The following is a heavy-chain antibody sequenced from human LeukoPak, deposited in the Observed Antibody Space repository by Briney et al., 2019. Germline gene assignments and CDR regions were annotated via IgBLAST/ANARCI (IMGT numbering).Heavy chain of an antibody. J-gene: IGHJ5*02. V-gene: IGHV4-31*03. Sequence: SQTLSLTCTVSGGSISSGDYYWSWIRQHPGKGLEWIGYIYYSGDTYYNPSLRSRVSISVDTSKNQFSLKLSSVTAADTAMYYCARDYGNNWFDPWGQGTLVTVSA. CDR1: GGSISSGDYY. CDR2: IYYSGDT. CDR3: ARDYGNNWFDP. D-gene: IGHD4-17*01.